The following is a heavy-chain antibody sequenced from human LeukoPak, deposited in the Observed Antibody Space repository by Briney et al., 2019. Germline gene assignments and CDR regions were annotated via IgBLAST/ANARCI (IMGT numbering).Heavy chain of an antibody. D-gene: IGHD3-3*01. J-gene: IGHJ4*02. CDR1: GGSIYSGSYY. V-gene: IGHV4-39*01. CDR2: IYYSGGT. CDR3: ARLWSGYRPPDF. Sequence: KPSETLSLTCAVSGGSIYSGSYYWGWVRQPPGQGLEWIGSIYYSGGTYYNPSLKSRVTMSVDTSKDQFSLKLTSVTAADTAVYYCARLWSGYRPPDFWGQGTLVTVSS.